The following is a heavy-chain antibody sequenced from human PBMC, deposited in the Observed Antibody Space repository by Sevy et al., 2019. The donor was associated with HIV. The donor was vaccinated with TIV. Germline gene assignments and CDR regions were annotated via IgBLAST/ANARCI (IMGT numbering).Heavy chain of an antibody. Sequence: GGSLRLSCAVSGFTFSNYGMHWVRQAPGKGLEWVAVISYDGSNKYYPDTVKGRFTISRDNSKNTLYLQMNSLRAEDTAVYYCAKDRRDFWSGYRTLDYWGQGTLVTVSS. D-gene: IGHD3-3*01. V-gene: IGHV3-30*18. J-gene: IGHJ4*02. CDR2: ISYDGSNK. CDR1: GFTFSNYG. CDR3: AKDRRDFWSGYRTLDY.